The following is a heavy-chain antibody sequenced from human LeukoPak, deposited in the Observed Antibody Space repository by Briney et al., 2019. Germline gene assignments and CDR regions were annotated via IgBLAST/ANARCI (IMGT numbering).Heavy chain of an antibody. CDR1: AYSISSGFY. CDR2: IYYSGST. D-gene: IGHD6-19*01. CDR3: ARSPSSGWYYFDY. Sequence: SETLSLTCTVSAYSISSGFYWSWIRQPPGKGLEWIGYIYYSGSTNYNPSLKSRVTISVDTSKNQFSLKLSSVTAADTAVYYCARSPSSGWYYFDYWGQGTLVTVSS. V-gene: IGHV4-38-2*02. J-gene: IGHJ4*02.